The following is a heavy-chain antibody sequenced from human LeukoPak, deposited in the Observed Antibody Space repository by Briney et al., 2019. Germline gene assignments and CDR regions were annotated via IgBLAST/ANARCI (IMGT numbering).Heavy chain of an antibody. CDR3: ARDPKKSIAARKFDP. CDR1: GYTFTSYG. D-gene: IGHD6-6*01. V-gene: IGHV1-18*01. J-gene: IGHJ5*02. CDR2: ISAYNGNT. Sequence: ASVKVSCKASGYTFTSYGISWVRQAPGQGLEWMGWISAYNGNTNYAQKLQGRVTMTTDTSTRTAYMELRSLRSDDTAVYYCARDPKKSIAARKFDPWGQGTLVTASS.